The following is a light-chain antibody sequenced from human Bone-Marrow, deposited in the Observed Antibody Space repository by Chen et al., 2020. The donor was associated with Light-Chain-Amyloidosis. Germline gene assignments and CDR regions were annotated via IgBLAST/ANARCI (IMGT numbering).Light chain of an antibody. V-gene: IGKV3-20*01. CDR2: GSS. J-gene: IGKJ4*01. CDR1: QTISSNY. Sequence: IVFTQSPRTLSLSPGEGANLSCRASQTISSNYLTWYQQKFGQAPRLLIYGSSSRATGIPDRFTGSGSGTDFTLTINRLEPEDFAMYYCQQYGTSPLTFGGGTKVEIK. CDR3: QQYGTSPLT.